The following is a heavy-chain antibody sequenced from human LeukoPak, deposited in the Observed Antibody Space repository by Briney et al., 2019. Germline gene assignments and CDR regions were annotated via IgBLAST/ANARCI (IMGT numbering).Heavy chain of an antibody. CDR2: INPNSGGT. Sequence: ASVKVSCKASGYTFTGYYMHWVRQAPGQGLEWMGWINPNSGGTNYAQKFQGRVTMTRDTSISTAYMELSRLRSDDTAVYYCARSGRITIFGVVIKHDAFDIWGQGTMVTVSS. V-gene: IGHV1-2*02. J-gene: IGHJ3*02. CDR3: ARSGRITIFGVVIKHDAFDI. CDR1: GYTFTGYY. D-gene: IGHD3-3*01.